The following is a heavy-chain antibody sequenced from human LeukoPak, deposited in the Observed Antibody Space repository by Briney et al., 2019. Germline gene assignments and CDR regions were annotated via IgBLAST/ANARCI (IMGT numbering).Heavy chain of an antibody. CDR1: GGSFSGYY. CDR2: INHSGST. V-gene: IGHV4-34*09. Sequence: SETLSLTCAVYGGSFSGYYWSWIRQPPGKGLEWIGEINHSGSTYYNPSLKSRVTISVDTSKNQFSLKLSSVTAADTAVYYCARVVVVAATDYGMDVWGKGTTVTVSS. D-gene: IGHD2-15*01. J-gene: IGHJ6*04. CDR3: ARVVVVAATDYGMDV.